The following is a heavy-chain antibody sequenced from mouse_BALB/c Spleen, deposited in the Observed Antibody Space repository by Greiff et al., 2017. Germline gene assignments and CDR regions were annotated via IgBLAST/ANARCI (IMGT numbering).Heavy chain of an antibody. V-gene: IGHV3-2*02. J-gene: IGHJ4*01. Sequence: EVKVEESGPGLVKPSQSLSLTCTVTGYSITSDYAWNWIRQFPGNKLEWMGYISYSGSTSYNPSLKSRISITRDTSKNQFFLQLNSVTTEDTATYYCARRGGAYAMDYWGQGTSVTVSS. CDR3: ARRGGAYAMDY. CDR1: GYSITSDYA. CDR2: ISYSGST.